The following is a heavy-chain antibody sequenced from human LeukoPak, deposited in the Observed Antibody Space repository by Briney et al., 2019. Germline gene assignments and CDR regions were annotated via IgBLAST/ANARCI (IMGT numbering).Heavy chain of an antibody. J-gene: IGHJ2*01. Sequence: SETLSLTCTVSGGSITSGGYYWSWIRQHPGRGLEYIGYIYYTGTTYRNPSLNSGTTYYNPSLKSRATISGDTSKNQFSLKLSCVTAAATAVYYCARDRGRNYQLRYWYVGFWGRGTLVTVSS. CDR1: GGSITSGGYY. V-gene: IGHV4-31*03. CDR3: ARDRGRNYQLRYWYVGF. D-gene: IGHD2-2*01. CDR2: IYYTGTTYRNPSLNSGTT.